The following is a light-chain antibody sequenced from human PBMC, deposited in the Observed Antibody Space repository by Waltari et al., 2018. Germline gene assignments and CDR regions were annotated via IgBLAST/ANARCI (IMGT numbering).Light chain of an antibody. CDR2: INN. Sequence: QSVLTQPPSASGTPRHRVAISCAWIHSNLRNNHVRWYHQLPGTAPKLLIFINNQRPSGVPDRFSASKAGTSASLAISGLQSDDEADYYCAAWDDSLNVWVFGGGTKVTVL. CDR1: HSNLRNNH. J-gene: IGLJ3*02. V-gene: IGLV1-44*01. CDR3: AAWDDSLNVWV.